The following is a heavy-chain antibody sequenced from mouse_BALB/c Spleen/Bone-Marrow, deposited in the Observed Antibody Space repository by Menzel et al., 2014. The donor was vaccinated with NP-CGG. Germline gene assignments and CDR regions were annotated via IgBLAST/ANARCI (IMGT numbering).Heavy chain of an antibody. CDR3: ARRELGGWFFDV. CDR1: GFTFSSYT. V-gene: IGHV5-12-2*01. J-gene: IGHJ1*01. CDR2: ISHGGTSA. Sequence: EVQRVESGGGLVQPGGSLKLSCAASGFTFSSYTLSWVRQTPEKRLEWVAYISHGGTSAYYADTVKGRFTISRDNAKNALYLQMSSLKSEDTAIYHCARRELGGWFFDVWGAGAPVTVSS. D-gene: IGHD4-1*01.